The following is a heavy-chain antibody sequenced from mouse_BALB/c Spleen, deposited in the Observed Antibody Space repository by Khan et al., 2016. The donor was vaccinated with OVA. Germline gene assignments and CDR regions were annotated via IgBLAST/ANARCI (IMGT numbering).Heavy chain of an antibody. V-gene: IGHV9-3-1*01. Sequence: QIQLVQSGPELKKPGETVKISCKASGYTFTNYGMNWVKQAPGKGLKWMGWINTYTGEPTYADDFKGRFAFSLETSASTAYLQINILKNEDTATYYGARSNGNYGFAYWGQGTLVTVPA. CDR2: INTYTGEP. CDR3: ARSNGNYGFAY. J-gene: IGHJ3*01. D-gene: IGHD2-1*01. CDR1: GYTFTNYG.